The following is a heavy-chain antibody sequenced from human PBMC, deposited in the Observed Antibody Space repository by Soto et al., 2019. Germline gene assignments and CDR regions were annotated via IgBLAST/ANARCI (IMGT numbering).Heavy chain of an antibody. J-gene: IGHJ3*02. V-gene: IGHV3-21*01. D-gene: IGHD2-21*02. CDR1: GFTGSSNY. CDR2: ISTTSRYI. CDR3: AREGGSDEMGEAFDI. Sequence: VGSLRHSCAASGFTGSSNYMSWVRQAPGEGLDWVSSISTTSRYIYYGASVKGRFTISRDNAKNLVFLQMNSLRAEDSAMYYCAREGGSDEMGEAFDIWGQGTMVTVSS.